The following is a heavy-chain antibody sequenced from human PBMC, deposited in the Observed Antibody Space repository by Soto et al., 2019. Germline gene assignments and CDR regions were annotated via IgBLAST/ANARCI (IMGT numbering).Heavy chain of an antibody. Sequence: PGGSLRLSCVVSGFTFSTTWMHWVRQAPGKGLVWVSRIDADDSSATYADSVKGRFTISRDNSKNTLYLQMNSLRPEDTAVYYCARDYYYSVDVWGQGTSVTVCS. CDR1: GFTFSTTW. CDR3: ARDYYYSVDV. V-gene: IGHV3-74*03. CDR2: IDADDSSA. J-gene: IGHJ6*02. D-gene: IGHD3-10*01.